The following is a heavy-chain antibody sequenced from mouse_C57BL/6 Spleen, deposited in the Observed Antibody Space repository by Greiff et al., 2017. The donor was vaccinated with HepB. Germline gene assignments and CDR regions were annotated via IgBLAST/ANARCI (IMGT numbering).Heavy chain of an antibody. J-gene: IGHJ4*01. D-gene: IGHD1-1*01. Sequence: QVQLQQSGAELVKPGASVKISCKASGYAFSSYWMNWVKQRPGKGLEWIGQIYPGDGDTNYNGKFKGKATLTADKSSSTAYMQLNSLTSEDSAVYFCARRRDYYGSSYDYYAMDYWGQGTSVTVSS. CDR2: IYPGDGDT. V-gene: IGHV1-80*01. CDR3: ARRRDYYGSSYDYYAMDY. CDR1: GYAFSSYW.